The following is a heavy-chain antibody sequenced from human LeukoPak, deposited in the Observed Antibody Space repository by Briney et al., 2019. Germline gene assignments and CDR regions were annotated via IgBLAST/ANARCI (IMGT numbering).Heavy chain of an antibody. V-gene: IGHV3-23*01. CDR3: AKAPTKEEEWLLLNYFDY. Sequence: AGGSLRLSCAASGFTFSSYAMSRVRQAPGKGLEWVSAISGSGTRTYYADSVKGRFTISRDNSKNTLYLQMNSLRAEDTAVYYCAKAPTKEEEWLLLNYFDYWGQGTLVTVSS. D-gene: IGHD3-22*01. CDR1: GFTFSSYA. J-gene: IGHJ4*02. CDR2: ISGSGTRT.